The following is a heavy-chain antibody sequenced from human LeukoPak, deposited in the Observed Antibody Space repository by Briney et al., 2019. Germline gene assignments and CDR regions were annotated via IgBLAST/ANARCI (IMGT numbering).Heavy chain of an antibody. CDR3: ARDMRGSYSLSDY. Sequence: GGSLRLSCAASGFTFDDYAMHWVRQAPGKGLEWVSYISSSSSTIYYADSVKGRFTISRDNAKNSLYLQMNSLRDEDTAVYYCARDMRGSYSLSDYWGQGTLVTVSS. CDR2: ISSSSSTI. CDR1: GFTFDDYA. V-gene: IGHV3-48*02. J-gene: IGHJ4*02. D-gene: IGHD1-26*01.